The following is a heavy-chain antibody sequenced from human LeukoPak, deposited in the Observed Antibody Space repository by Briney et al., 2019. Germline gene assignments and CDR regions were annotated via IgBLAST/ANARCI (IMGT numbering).Heavy chain of an antibody. Sequence: GVSVKVSCKASGYTFTSYYMHWVRQAPGQGLEWMGIINPSGGSTSYAQKFQGRVTMTRDMSTSTVYMELSSLRSEDTAVYYCARGGGLYGDYDYWGQGTLVTVSS. CDR1: GYTFTSYY. J-gene: IGHJ4*02. CDR3: ARGGGLYGDYDY. D-gene: IGHD4-17*01. CDR2: INPSGGST. V-gene: IGHV1-46*01.